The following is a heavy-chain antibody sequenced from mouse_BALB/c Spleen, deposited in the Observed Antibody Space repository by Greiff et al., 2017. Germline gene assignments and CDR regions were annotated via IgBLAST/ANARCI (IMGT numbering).Heavy chain of an antibody. Sequence: EVMLVESGGDLVKPGGSLKLSCAASGFTFSSYGMSWVRQTPDKRLEWVATISSGGSYTYYPDSVKGRFTISRDNAKNTLYLQMSSLKSEDTAMYYCARLDGNYVSAYWGQGTLVTVSA. CDR3: ARLDGNYVSAY. CDR2: ISSGGSYT. D-gene: IGHD2-1*01. V-gene: IGHV5-6*01. J-gene: IGHJ3*01. CDR1: GFTFSSYG.